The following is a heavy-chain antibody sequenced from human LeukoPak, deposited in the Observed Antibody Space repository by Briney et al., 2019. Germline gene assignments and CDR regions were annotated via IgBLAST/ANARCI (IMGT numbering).Heavy chain of an antibody. CDR1: GYTFTNYG. J-gene: IGHJ3*02. CDR3: ARVWTGSYAFDI. Sequence: ASVKVSCKAFGYTFTNYGITWLRQAPGQGLEWMGWVSPSSGHTNYTQNLQDRVTITTDTPTNTAYMELRSLRSDDTAVYYCARVWTGSYAFDIWGQGTMVTVSS. V-gene: IGHV1-18*01. CDR2: VSPSSGHT. D-gene: IGHD3/OR15-3a*01.